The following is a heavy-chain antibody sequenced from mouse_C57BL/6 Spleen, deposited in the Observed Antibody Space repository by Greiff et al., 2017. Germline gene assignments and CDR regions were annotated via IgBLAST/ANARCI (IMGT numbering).Heavy chain of an antibody. Sequence: QVQLQQPGAELVKPGASVKMSCKASGYTFTSYWITWVKQRPGQGLEWIGDIYPGSGSTNYNEKFKSKATLTVDTSSSTAYMQLSSLTSEDSAVYYCARYDGYYVNYAMDYWGQGTSVTVSS. J-gene: IGHJ4*01. V-gene: IGHV1-55*01. CDR1: GYTFTSYW. D-gene: IGHD2-3*01. CDR3: ARYDGYYVNYAMDY. CDR2: IYPGSGST.